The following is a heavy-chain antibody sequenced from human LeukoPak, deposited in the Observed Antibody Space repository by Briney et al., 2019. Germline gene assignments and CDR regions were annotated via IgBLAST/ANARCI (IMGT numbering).Heavy chain of an antibody. CDR1: GFSIGSQA. D-gene: IGHD3-22*01. V-gene: IGHV3-23*01. CDR3: ARSITTHAFDI. CDR2: FGGSDDSP. J-gene: IGHJ3*02. Sequence: PGGSLRLSCAASGFSIGSQATSWVRQAPGQGLEWVSGFGGSDDSPHYAASVKGRFTISRDTSKNILYLQMDSLRVDDTAVYYCARSITTHAFDIWGQGTMVTVSS.